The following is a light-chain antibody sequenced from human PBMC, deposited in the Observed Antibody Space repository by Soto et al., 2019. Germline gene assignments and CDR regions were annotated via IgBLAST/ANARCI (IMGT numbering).Light chain of an antibody. CDR1: SSDVGGYNY. CDR3: CSYADTYTVCV. J-gene: IGLJ3*02. CDR2: DVS. Sequence: QSVLTQPRSVSGSPGQSVTISCTGTSSDVGGYNYVSWYQQHPGKAPKLMIYDVSKRPSGVPDRFSGSKSGNPASLTISGLQAEDEADYYCCSYADTYTVCVFGGGTKLTVL. V-gene: IGLV2-11*01.